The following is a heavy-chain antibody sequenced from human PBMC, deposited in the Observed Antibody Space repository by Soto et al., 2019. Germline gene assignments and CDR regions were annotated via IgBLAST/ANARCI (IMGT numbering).Heavy chain of an antibody. CDR1: GYSFTSLD. Sequence: QVQLVQSGAEVREPGASVKVSCKASGYSFTSLDINWVRQTAGQGLEWMGWMQPSTGRTGYAQKFQGRVTMTRDTSINTPYMELTTLTSEDTAFYYCARGISAGVDYWGQGTLVTVSS. D-gene: IGHD1-26*01. CDR3: ARGISAGVDY. J-gene: IGHJ4*02. CDR2: MQPSTGRT. V-gene: IGHV1-8*01.